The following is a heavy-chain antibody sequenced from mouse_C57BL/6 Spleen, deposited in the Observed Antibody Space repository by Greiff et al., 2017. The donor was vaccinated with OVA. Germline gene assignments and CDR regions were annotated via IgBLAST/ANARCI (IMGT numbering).Heavy chain of an antibody. D-gene: IGHD1-1*01. V-gene: IGHV1-61*01. Sequence: VQLQQPGAELVRPGSSVKLSCKASGYTFTSYWMDWVKQRPGQGLEWIGNIYPSDSETHYNQKFKDKATLTVDKSSSTAYMQLSSLTSEDSAVYYCARGGYYYPWYFDVWGTGTTVTVSS. CDR2: IYPSDSET. CDR1: GYTFTSYW. CDR3: ARGGYYYPWYFDV. J-gene: IGHJ1*03.